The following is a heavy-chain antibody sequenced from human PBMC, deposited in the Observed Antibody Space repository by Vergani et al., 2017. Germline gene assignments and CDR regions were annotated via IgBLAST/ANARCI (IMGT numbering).Heavy chain of an antibody. CDR1: GITFSSYW. D-gene: IGHD2-21*02. V-gene: IGHV3-7*01. CDR2: IKQDGSEK. CDR3: ARDQVVVTGILDY. Sequence: EVQLVESGGGLVQPGGSLRLSCAASGITFSSYWMTWVRQAPGKGLEWVANIKQDGSEKYYVDSVKGRFSISRDNAKNSLYLHMNSLRAEDTAVYYCARDQVVVTGILDYWGQGALVTVSS. J-gene: IGHJ4*02.